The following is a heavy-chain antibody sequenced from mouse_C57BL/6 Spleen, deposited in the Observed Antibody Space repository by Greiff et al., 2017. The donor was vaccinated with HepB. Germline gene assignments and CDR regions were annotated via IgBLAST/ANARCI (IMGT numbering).Heavy chain of an antibody. CDR1: GYTFTNYW. CDR3: ARRDGLYWYFDV. Sequence: VQLQQSGAELVRPGTSVKMSCKASGYTFTNYWIGWAKQRPGHGLEWIGDIYPGGGYTNYNEKFKGKATLTADKSSSPAYMQFSSLTSEDSAIYYCARRDGLYWYFDVWGTGTTVTVSS. CDR2: IYPGGGYT. V-gene: IGHV1-63*01. D-gene: IGHD1-2*01. J-gene: IGHJ1*03.